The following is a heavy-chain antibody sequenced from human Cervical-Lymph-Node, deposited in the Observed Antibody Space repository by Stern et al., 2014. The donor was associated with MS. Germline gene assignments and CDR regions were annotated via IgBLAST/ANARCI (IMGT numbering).Heavy chain of an antibody. D-gene: IGHD5-18*01. Sequence: QMQLVQSGPEVKKPGTSVKVSCKASGITFSQSAVQWLRQARGQRLEWKGWVVGLNGDPNYAQSFPERVTITRDMSTSTVYMELRSLRSEDTAVYYCASERYTYYDDQRPPGGFGPWGQGTLVTVSS. V-gene: IGHV1-58*03. CDR1: GITFSQSA. J-gene: IGHJ5*02. CDR3: ASERYTYYDDQRPPGGFGP. CDR2: VVGLNGDP.